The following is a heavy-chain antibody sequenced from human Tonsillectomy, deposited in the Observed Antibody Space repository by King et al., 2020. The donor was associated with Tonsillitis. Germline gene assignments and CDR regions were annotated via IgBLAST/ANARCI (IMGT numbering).Heavy chain of an antibody. Sequence: VQLVESGGGLVQPGGSLRLSCAASGFTFSSYAMSWVRQAPGKGLEWVSAISGSGGSTYYADSVKGRFTISRDNSKNTLYLQMNSLRAEDTAVYYCAHPGAYYYDSSGYYGPGRSMDVWGQGTTVTVSS. CDR2: ISGSGGST. J-gene: IGHJ6*02. CDR3: AHPGAYYYDSSGYYGPGRSMDV. CDR1: GFTFSSYA. V-gene: IGHV3-23*04. D-gene: IGHD3-22*01.